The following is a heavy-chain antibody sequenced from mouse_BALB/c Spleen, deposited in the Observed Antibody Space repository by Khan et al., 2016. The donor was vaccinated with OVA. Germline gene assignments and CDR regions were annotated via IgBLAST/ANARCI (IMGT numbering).Heavy chain of an antibody. CDR1: GFNIKDTY. J-gene: IGHJ4*01. Sequence: VQLQQSGAELVKPGASVKLSCTASGFNIKDTYVHWVNQRPEQGLEGIGRIDPANGNTKYDPKFQGKATITADTYSNTAYLHLSSLTSEDTAVYDCARGGWSYAMDYWGQGTSVTVSS. D-gene: IGHD1-1*02. CDR2: IDPANGNT. V-gene: IGHV14-3*02. CDR3: ARGGWSYAMDY.